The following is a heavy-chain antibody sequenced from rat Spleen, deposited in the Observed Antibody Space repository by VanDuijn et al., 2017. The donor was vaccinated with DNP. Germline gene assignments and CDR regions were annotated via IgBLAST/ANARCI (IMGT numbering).Heavy chain of an antibody. CDR1: GFSFSDYD. V-gene: IGHV5-7*01. CDR2: IMYEESRT. D-gene: IGHD1-9*01. CDR3: TRRGHTTGLNWFAY. J-gene: IGHJ3*01. Sequence: EVQLVESGGGSVQPGRSLKLSCAASGFSFSDYDMAWVRQAPTKGLEWVATIMYEESRTYYRDSVKGRFTISRDNAKSTLYLQMDSLRSEDTATYYCTRRGHTTGLNWFAYWGQGTLVTVSS.